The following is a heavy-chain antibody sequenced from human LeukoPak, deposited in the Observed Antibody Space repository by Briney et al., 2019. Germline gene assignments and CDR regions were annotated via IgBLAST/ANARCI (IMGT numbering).Heavy chain of an antibody. V-gene: IGHV1-18*01. J-gene: IGHJ6*03. D-gene: IGHD6-13*01. CDR1: GYTFTSYG. Sequence: ASVKVSCKASGYTFTSYGISWVRQAPGQGLEWMGWIIAYNGNTNYAQKLQGRVTMTTDTSTSTAYMELRSLRSDDTAVYYCARIIGRRTRAAGTYYYYYMDVWGKGTTVTVSS. CDR3: ARIIGRRTRAAGTYYYYYMDV. CDR2: IIAYNGNT.